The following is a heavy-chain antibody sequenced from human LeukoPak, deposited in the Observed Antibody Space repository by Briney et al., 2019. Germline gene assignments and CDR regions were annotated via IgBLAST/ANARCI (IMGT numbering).Heavy chain of an antibody. CDR3: AKSGGYGLIDY. D-gene: IGHD1-26*01. V-gene: IGHV4-59*08. CDR1: GGSISSYY. J-gene: IGHJ4*02. CDR2: IYYSGST. Sequence: SETLSLTCTVSGGSISSYYWSWIRQPPGKGLEWIGYIYYSGSTNYNPSLKSRVTISVDTSKNQFSLRLNSVTAADTAMYYCAKSGGYGLIDYWGQGTLVTVST.